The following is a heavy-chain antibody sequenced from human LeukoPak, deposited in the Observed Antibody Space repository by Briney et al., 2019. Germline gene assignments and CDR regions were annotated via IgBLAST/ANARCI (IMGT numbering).Heavy chain of an antibody. CDR2: IKQDGSEK. CDR3: ARHPAGGTFDY. V-gene: IGHV3-7*05. CDR1: GFTFSTYW. J-gene: IGHJ4*02. Sequence: GGSLRLPCAASGFTFSTYWMSWVRQAPGKGLEWVADIKQDGSEKYYVDSVKGRFTISRDNAKNSLFLQMNSLRAEDTAVYYCARHPAGGTFDYWGQGTLVTVSS. D-gene: IGHD3-16*01.